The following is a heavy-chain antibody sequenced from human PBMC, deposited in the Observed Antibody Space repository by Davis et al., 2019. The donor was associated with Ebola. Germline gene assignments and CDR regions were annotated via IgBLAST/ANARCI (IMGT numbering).Heavy chain of an antibody. CDR2: IVVGSGNT. CDR1: GFTFTSSA. J-gene: IGHJ6*04. D-gene: IGHD6-19*01. V-gene: IGHV1-58*01. CDR3: AAESSGWYSEGYYYYYGMDV. Sequence: AASVKVSCKASGFTFTSSAVQWVRQARGQRLEWIGWIVVGSGNTNYAQKFQERVTITRDMSTSTAYMELSSLRSEDTAVYYCAAESSGWYSEGYYYYYGMDVWGKGTTVTVSS.